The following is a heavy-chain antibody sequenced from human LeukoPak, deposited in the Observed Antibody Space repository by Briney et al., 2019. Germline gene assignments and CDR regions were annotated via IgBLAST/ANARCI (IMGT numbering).Heavy chain of an antibody. CDR2: INHSGST. Sequence: PSETLSLTCAVYGGSFSGYHRSWIRQPPGKGLEWIGEINHSGSTNYNPSLKSRVTISVDTSKNQFSLKLSSVTAADTAVYYCARVRHRFSYGMDVWGQGTTVTVSS. J-gene: IGHJ6*02. V-gene: IGHV4-34*01. CDR3: ARVRHRFSYGMDV. D-gene: IGHD3-10*01. CDR1: GGSFSGYH.